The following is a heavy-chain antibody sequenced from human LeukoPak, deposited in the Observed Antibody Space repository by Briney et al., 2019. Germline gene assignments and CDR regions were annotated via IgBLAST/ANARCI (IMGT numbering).Heavy chain of an antibody. CDR3: AGNYYDSSGYYDY. CDR1: GYTFTGYA. D-gene: IGHD3-22*01. V-gene: IGHV1-3*01. J-gene: IGHJ4*02. CDR2: INAANGNT. Sequence: ASVKVSCKASGYTFTGYAMHWVRQAPGQRLEWMGWINAANGNTKYSQKFQGRVTMTRDTSTSTVYMELSSLRSEDTAVYYCAGNYYDSSGYYDYWGQGTLVTVSS.